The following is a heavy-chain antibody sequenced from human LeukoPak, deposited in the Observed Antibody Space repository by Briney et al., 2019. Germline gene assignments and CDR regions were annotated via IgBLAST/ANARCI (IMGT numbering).Heavy chain of an antibody. V-gene: IGHV4-59*01. J-gene: IGHJ4*02. CDR3: ASGIVGATDFDY. CDR1: GGSTSSYY. Sequence: KSSETLSLTCTVSGGSTSSYYWSWIRQPPGKGLEWIGYIYYSGSTNYNPSLKSRVTISVDTSKNQFSLKLSSVTAADTAVYYCASGIVGATDFDYWGQGTLVTVSS. D-gene: IGHD1-26*01. CDR2: IYYSGST.